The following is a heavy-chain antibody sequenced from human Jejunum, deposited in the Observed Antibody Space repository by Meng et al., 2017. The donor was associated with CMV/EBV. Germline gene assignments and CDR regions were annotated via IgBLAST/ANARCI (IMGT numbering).Heavy chain of an antibody. Sequence: SGFNFSSYAMSWVRQARGKGLEWVSAVSGSGGVTYYADSVKGRFTISRDNSKNTVYLQMNRLRAEDTALYYCAKDYDILTGYYIKYWGQGTRVTVSS. J-gene: IGHJ4*02. V-gene: IGHV3-23*01. D-gene: IGHD3-9*01. CDR2: VSGSGGVT. CDR3: AKDYDILTGYYIKY. CDR1: GFNFSSYA.